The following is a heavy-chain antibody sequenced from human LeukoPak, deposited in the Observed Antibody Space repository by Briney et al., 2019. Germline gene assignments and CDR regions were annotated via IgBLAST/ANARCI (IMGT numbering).Heavy chain of an antibody. D-gene: IGHD4-17*01. J-gene: IGHJ4*02. CDR1: GFTFSSYA. V-gene: IGHV3-30*04. CDR2: ISYDGSNK. CDR3: ARSPTATVNYFDY. Sequence: PGRSLRLSCAASGFTFSSYAMHWVRQAPGKGLEWVAVISYDGSNKYYADSVKGRFTISRDNSKNTLYLQMNSLRAEDTAVYYCARSPTATVNYFDYWGQGTLVTVSS.